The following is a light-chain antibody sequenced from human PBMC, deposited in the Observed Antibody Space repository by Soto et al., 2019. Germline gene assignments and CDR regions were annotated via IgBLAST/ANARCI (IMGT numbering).Light chain of an antibody. CDR1: QGISSY. Sequence: AIRMTQSPSSFSASTGDRVTITCRASQGISSYLAWYQQKPGKAPKLLIYAASTLQSGVPSRFSGSGSGTDFTLIISNLQPEDVATYYCQKYNSVPRTFGQGTKVDIK. CDR2: AAS. CDR3: QKYNSVPRT. V-gene: IGKV1-8*01. J-gene: IGKJ1*01.